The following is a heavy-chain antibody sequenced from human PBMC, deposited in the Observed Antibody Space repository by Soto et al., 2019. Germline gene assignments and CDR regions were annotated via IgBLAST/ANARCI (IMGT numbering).Heavy chain of an antibody. J-gene: IGHJ4*02. D-gene: IGHD3-3*01. CDR2: LYSCGST. CDR3: ARGQGDFWSGYYTENFAY. CDR1: GFTVSSNY. Sequence: EVQLVESGGGLVQPGGSLRLSCAASGFTVSSNYMSWVRQTPGNGLEWVSFLYSCGSTYYADSVKGRFTISRDNYKITLYLQMNSLRAEDTAVYYCARGQGDFWSGYYTENFAYWGQGTLVTVSS. V-gene: IGHV3-66*01.